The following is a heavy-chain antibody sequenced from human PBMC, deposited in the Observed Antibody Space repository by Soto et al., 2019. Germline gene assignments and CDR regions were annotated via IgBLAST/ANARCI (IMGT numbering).Heavy chain of an antibody. CDR2: ISGSGGST. Sequence: GGSLRLSCAASGFTFSSYAMSWVRQAPGKGLEWVSAISGSGGSTYYADSVKGRFTISRDNSKNTLYLQMNSLRAEDTAVYYCAKDMSGCCYDYYYYGMDVWGQGTTVPVSS. V-gene: IGHV3-23*01. D-gene: IGHD2-15*01. CDR1: GFTFSSYA. CDR3: AKDMSGCCYDYYYYGMDV. J-gene: IGHJ6*02.